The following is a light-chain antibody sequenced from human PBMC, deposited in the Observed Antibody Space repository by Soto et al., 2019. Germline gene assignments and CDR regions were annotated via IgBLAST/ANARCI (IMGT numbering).Light chain of an antibody. CDR2: AAA. CDR3: HQSYSTSWT. J-gene: IGKJ1*01. CDR1: QSISSY. Sequence: DIQMTQSPSSLSASVGDRVTITCRASQSISSYLNWYQQKPGKAPKLLIYAAASLQSGVQLRFSGSGSGTEFTRTISSLQPEDFATYYCHQSYSTSWTFGQGTKVEIK. V-gene: IGKV1-39*01.